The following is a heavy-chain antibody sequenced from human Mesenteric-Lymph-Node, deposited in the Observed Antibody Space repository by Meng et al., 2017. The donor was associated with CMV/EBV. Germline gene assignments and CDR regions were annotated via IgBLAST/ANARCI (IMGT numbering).Heavy chain of an antibody. D-gene: IGHD4-11*01. V-gene: IGHV4-61*01. CDR3: AREVNDYSTPEVETWFDP. CDR1: VNSGRYY. J-gene: IGHJ5*02. CDR2: VYYSGSA. Sequence: VNSGRYYWSWIRQPPGKGLELIRYVYYSGSAKYNPSLKSRVTISVDTSKNQFSLKLISVIAADAAVYYCAREVNDYSTPEVETWFDPWGQGILVTVSS.